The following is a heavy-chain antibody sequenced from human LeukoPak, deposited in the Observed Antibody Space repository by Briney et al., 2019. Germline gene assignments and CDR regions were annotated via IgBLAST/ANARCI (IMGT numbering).Heavy chain of an antibody. CDR2: IYYSGST. Sequence: NPSETLSLTCTVSGGSISSYYWSWIRQPPGKGLEWIGYIYYSGSTNYNPPLKSRVTISVDTSKNQFSLKLSSVTAADTAVYYCARGRLWMGVWGKGTTVTVSS. V-gene: IGHV4-59*01. J-gene: IGHJ6*04. CDR3: ARGRLWMGV. CDR1: GGSISSYY.